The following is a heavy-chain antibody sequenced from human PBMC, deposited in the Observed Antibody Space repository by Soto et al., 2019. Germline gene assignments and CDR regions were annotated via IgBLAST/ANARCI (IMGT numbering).Heavy chain of an antibody. J-gene: IGHJ4*02. CDR3: ARRYDFWSGYLMGAFDY. CDR2: IYYSGST. CDR1: GGSISSGGYY. Sequence: SETLSLTCTVSGGSISSGGYYWSWIRQHPGKGLEWIGYIYYSGSTYYNPSLKSRVTISVDTSKNQFSLKLSSVTAADTAVYYCARRYDFWSGYLMGAFDYWGQGTLVTVSS. D-gene: IGHD3-3*01. V-gene: IGHV4-31*03.